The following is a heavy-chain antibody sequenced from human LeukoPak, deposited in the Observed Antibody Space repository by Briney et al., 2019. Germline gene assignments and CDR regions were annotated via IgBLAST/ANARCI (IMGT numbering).Heavy chain of an antibody. CDR3: AREGNYGYNWFDP. D-gene: IGHD3-10*01. Sequence: PGGSLRLSCAAPGFSFSTYSMNWVRQAPGKGLEWVSYISGSSRTIYYADTVKGRFTISRDNAHNTLDLQMNSLRDEDTAVYYCAREGNYGYNWFDPWGQGALVTVSS. V-gene: IGHV3-48*02. J-gene: IGHJ5*02. CDR2: ISGSSRTI. CDR1: GFSFSTYS.